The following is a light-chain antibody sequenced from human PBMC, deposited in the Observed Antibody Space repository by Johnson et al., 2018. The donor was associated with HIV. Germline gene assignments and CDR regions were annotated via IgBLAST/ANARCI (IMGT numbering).Light chain of an antibody. Sequence: QSVLTQPPSVSAAPGQKVSISCSGSSSNIGNNYVSWYQQLPGTAPKLLIYDNNKRPSGIPDRFSGSKSGTSATLGITGLQTGDEADYYCGTWDSSLIVIFGNGTTVTVL. CDR3: GTWDSSLIVI. J-gene: IGLJ1*01. CDR1: SSNIGNNY. CDR2: DNN. V-gene: IGLV1-51*01.